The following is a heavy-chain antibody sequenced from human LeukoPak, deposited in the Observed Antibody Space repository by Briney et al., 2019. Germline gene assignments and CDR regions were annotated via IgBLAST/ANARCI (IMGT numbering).Heavy chain of an antibody. D-gene: IGHD3-10*01. CDR3: ARDRGSEGVDP. V-gene: IGHV3-7*01. J-gene: IGHJ6*02. CDR1: GFTFSRYW. Sequence: PGGSLRLSCAASGFTFSRYWMSWVRQTPGKGLEWVANIKQDGSGKYYVDSVKGRFTISRDNAENSLSLQMNSLRVEDTAVYYCARDRGSEGVDPWGQGTTVTVSS. CDR2: IKQDGSGK.